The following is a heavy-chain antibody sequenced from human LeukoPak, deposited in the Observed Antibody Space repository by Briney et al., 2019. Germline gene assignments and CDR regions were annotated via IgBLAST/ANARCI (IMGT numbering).Heavy chain of an antibody. D-gene: IGHD5-24*01. CDR3: ARVAGEMATMRDWGFDY. V-gene: IGHV3-21*01. CDR2: ISSSSSYI. Sequence: PGGSLRLSCAASGFTFSSYSMNWVRQAPGKGLELVSSISSSSSYIYYADSVKGRFTISRDNAKNSLYLQMNSLRAEDTAVYYCARVAGEMATMRDWGFDYWGQGTLVTVSS. CDR1: GFTFSSYS. J-gene: IGHJ4*02.